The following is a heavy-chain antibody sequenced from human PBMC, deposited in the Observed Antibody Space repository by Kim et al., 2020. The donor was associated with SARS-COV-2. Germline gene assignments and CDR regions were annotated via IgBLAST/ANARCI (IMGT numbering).Heavy chain of an antibody. CDR3: ARGPATIFGVVLDP. V-gene: IGHV1-8*01. D-gene: IGHD3-3*01. Sequence: AQKFQGRVTMTRNTSISTAYMELSSLRSEDTAVYYCARGPATIFGVVLDPWGQGTLVTVSS. J-gene: IGHJ5*02.